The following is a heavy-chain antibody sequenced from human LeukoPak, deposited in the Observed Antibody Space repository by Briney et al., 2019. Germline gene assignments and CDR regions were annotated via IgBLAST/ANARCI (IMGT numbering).Heavy chain of an antibody. J-gene: IGHJ4*02. CDR2: ISGSGGST. CDR3: AKEPPYYYDSSGYSPFGY. V-gene: IGHV3-23*01. CDR1: GFTFSSYA. D-gene: IGHD3-22*01. Sequence: GGSLRLSRAASGFTFSSYAMSWVRQAPGKGLEWVSAISGSGGSTYYADSVKGRFTISRDNSKNTLYLQMNSLRAEDTAVYYCAKEPPYYYDSSGYSPFGYWGQGTLVTVSS.